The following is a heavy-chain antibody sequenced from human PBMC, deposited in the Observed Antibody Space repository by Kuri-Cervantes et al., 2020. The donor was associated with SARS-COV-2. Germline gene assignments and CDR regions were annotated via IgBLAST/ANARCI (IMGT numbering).Heavy chain of an antibody. CDR3: ARRGAHDRRSSGIQLWSVYYFDY. V-gene: IGHV4-30-2*01. D-gene: IGHD5-18*01. Sequence: SETLSLTCTVSGGSISSGGYYWSWIRQPPGKGLEWIGYIYHSGSTYYNPSLKSRVTISVDRSENQFSLKLSSVTAADTAVYYCARRGAHDRRSSGIQLWSVYYFDYWGQGTLVTISS. J-gene: IGHJ4*02. CDR1: GGSISSGGYY. CDR2: IYHSGST.